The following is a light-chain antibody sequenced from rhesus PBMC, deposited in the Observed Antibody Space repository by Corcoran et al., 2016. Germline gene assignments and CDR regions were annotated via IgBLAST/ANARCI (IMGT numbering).Light chain of an antibody. J-gene: IGKJ1*01. CDR3: LQCNGNPWT. CDR1: KGNSTY. V-gene: IGKV1-43*02. CDR2: GAS. Sequence: DIQMTQSPSSLAASVGDRVTITGRTSKGNSTYLNWYQPKPGKAPKGLVHGASILYCGVPSRFSGRGSGTDFTLPLNTLPPEDFATYSVLQCNGNPWTFGPGTKVDIK.